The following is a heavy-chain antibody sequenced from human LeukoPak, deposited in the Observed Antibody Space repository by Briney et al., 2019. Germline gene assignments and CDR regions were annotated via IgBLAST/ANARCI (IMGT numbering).Heavy chain of an antibody. Sequence: SETLSLTCSVSGDSITSYAWWSWVRQPPGKGLEWIGEIHLSGVTNYNPSLESRVTMSIDKSKNQLSLNLMSVTAADTAVYYCARVISSAWRQMDLWGQGTLVTVSS. D-gene: IGHD3-22*01. V-gene: IGHV4-4*02. CDR1: GDSITSYAW. CDR3: ARVISSAWRQMDL. CDR2: IHLSGVT. J-gene: IGHJ5*02.